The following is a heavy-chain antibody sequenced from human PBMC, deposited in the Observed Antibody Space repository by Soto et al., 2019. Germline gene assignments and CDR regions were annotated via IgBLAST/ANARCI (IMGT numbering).Heavy chain of an antibody. CDR2: INAGNGNT. D-gene: IGHD2-2*01. Sequence: VKVSCKASGYTFTSYAMHWVRQAPGQRLEWMGWINAGNGNTKYSQKFQGRVTITRDTSASTAYMELSSLRSEDTAVYYCAREWGDQLLKSGRALNWFDPWGQGTLVTVSS. CDR3: AREWGDQLLKSGRALNWFDP. J-gene: IGHJ5*02. CDR1: GYTFTSYA. V-gene: IGHV1-3*01.